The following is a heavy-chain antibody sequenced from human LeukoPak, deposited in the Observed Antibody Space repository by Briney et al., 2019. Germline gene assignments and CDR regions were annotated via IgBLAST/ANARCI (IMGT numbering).Heavy chain of an antibody. CDR1: GFTFSSYS. V-gene: IGHV3-21*01. D-gene: IGHD6-19*01. Sequence: GGSLRLSCAASGFTFSSYSMNWVRQAPGKGLEWVSSISSSSSYIYYADSVKGRFTISRDNAKNSLYLQMNSLRAEDTAVYYCARPGQQWLAYFDYWGQGTLVTVSS. J-gene: IGHJ4*02. CDR3: ARPGQQWLAYFDY. CDR2: ISSSSSYI.